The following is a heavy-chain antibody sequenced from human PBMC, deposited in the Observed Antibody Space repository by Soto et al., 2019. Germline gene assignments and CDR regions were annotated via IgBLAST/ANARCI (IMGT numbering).Heavy chain of an antibody. CDR3: ARDYYYDSSTHYYYYYGLDV. CDR1: GFTFSGYS. Sequence: GGSLRLSCAASGFTFSGYSMNWVRQAPGKGLEWVSSTSSSSSYIYYADSVKGRFTISRDNAKNSLYLQMNSLRAEDTAVYYCARDYYYDSSTHYYYYYGLDVWGQGTTVTVSS. D-gene: IGHD3-22*01. V-gene: IGHV3-21*01. J-gene: IGHJ6*02. CDR2: TSSSSSYI.